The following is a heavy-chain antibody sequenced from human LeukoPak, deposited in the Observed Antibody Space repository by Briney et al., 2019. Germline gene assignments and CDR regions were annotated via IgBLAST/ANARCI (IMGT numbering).Heavy chain of an antibody. CDR2: MNPNSGNT. V-gene: IGHV1-8*01. D-gene: IGHD3-22*01. J-gene: IGHJ6*03. CDR3: ARSVVRDYYDSSGYRYYMDV. CDR1: GYTFTSYD. Sequence: ASVKVSCKASGYTFTSYDINWVRQATGQGLEWMGWMNPNSGNTGYAQKFQGRVTMTRNTSISTAYMELSSLRSEDTAVYYCARSVVRDYYDSSGYRYYMDVWGKGTTVTISS.